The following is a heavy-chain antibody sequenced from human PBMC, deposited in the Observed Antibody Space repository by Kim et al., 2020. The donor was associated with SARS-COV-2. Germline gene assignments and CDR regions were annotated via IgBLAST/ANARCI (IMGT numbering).Heavy chain of an antibody. CDR2: ISSSSSYT. J-gene: IGHJ4*02. Sequence: GGSLRLSCAASGFTFSDYYMSWIRQAPGKGLEWVSYISSSSSYTNYADSVKGRFTISRDNAKNSLYLQMNSLRAEYTAVYYCARDSGGSYATLDYWGQGTLVTVSS. V-gene: IGHV3-11*05. D-gene: IGHD2-15*01. CDR3: ARDSGGSYATLDY. CDR1: GFTFSDYY.